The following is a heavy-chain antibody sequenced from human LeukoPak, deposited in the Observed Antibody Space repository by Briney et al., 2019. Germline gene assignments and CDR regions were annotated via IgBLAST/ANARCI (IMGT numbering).Heavy chain of an antibody. CDR1: GFTFSSYA. D-gene: IGHD2-2*01. Sequence: PGGSLRLSCAASGFTFSSYAMSWVRQAPGKGLEWVSAISGSGGSTHYADSVKGRFTISRDNSKNTLYLQMNSLRAEDTAVYYCAKESYCSSTSCYRAFDYWGQGTLVTVSS. CDR2: ISGSGGST. V-gene: IGHV3-23*01. CDR3: AKESYCSSTSCYRAFDY. J-gene: IGHJ4*02.